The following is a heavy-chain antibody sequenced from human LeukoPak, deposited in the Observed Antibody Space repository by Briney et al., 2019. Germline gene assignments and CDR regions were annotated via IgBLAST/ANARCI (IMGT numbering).Heavy chain of an antibody. D-gene: IGHD6-13*01. CDR3: ATPLSSSWPGDV. CDR2: ISSSSSYI. J-gene: IGHJ6*04. V-gene: IGHV3-21*01. Sequence: VGSLRLSCAASGFTFSSYSMNWVRQAPGKGLEWVSSISSSSSYIYYADSVKGRFTISRDNAKNSLYLQMNSLRAEDTAVYYCATPLSSSWPGDVWGKGTTVTVSS. CDR1: GFTFSSYS.